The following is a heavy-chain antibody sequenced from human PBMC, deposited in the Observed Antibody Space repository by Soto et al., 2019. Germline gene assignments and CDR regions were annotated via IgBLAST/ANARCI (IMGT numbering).Heavy chain of an antibody. CDR2: IYWDDNK. J-gene: IGHJ4*02. CDR3: ASGGDNTYGFDY. CDR1: GFSLSSSGVA. D-gene: IGHD3-16*01. Sequence: SGPTLVNPTQTLTLTCTFSGFSLSSSGVAVGWIRQPPGKALEWLALIYWDDNKRYNPSLRSRATITKDTSKNQVVLTMTNVDPVDTANYYCASGGDNTYGFDYWGQGTLVTVSS. V-gene: IGHV2-5*02.